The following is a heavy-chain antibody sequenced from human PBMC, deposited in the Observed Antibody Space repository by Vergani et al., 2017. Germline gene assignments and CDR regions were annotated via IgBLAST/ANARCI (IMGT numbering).Heavy chain of an antibody. J-gene: IGHJ3*02. Sequence: EVQLVESGGGLVQPGRSLRLSCAASGFTFDDYAMHWVRQAPGKGLEWVSGISWNSGSIGYADSVKGRFTISRDNAKNSLYLQMNSLRAEDTALYYCARVALFLPKRNSRAFDIWGQGTMVTVSS. V-gene: IGHV3-9*01. CDR2: ISWNSGSI. D-gene: IGHD4-23*01. CDR1: GFTFDDYA. CDR3: ARVALFLPKRNSRAFDI.